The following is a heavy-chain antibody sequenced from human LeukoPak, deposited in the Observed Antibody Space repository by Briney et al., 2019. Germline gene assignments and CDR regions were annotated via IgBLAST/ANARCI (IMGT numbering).Heavy chain of an antibody. CDR2: IIPIFGTA. CDR3: AEEVAGDYYGMDV. V-gene: IGHV1-69*13. J-gene: IGHJ6*02. D-gene: IGHD6-19*01. Sequence: ASVTVSCTASGGTFSSYAISWVRQAPGQGLEWMGGIIPIFGTANYAQKFQGRVTITADESTSTAYMELSSLRSEDTAVYYCAEEVAGDYYGMDVWGQGTTVTVSS. CDR1: GGTFSSYA.